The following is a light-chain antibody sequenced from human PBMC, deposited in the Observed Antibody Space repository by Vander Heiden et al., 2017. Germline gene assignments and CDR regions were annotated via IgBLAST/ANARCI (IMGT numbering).Light chain of an antibody. J-gene: IGLJ2*01. CDR1: SSDIGTYNI. Sequence: QSALTHPASGLGPPGQSITISCTGTSSDIGTYNIVSWYQQLPGKAPKLVIYEVTKRPSGVSDRFSGSKSGNTAALTISGLQAEDEADYYCCSYAGFVLLGGGTKLTVL. CDR2: EVT. V-gene: IGLV2-23*02. CDR3: CSYAGFVL.